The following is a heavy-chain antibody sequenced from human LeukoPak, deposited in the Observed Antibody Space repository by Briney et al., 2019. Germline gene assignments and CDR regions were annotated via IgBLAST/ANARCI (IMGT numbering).Heavy chain of an antibody. CDR2: ISSSGSTI. V-gene: IGHV3-48*04. D-gene: IGHD3-10*02. CDR3: AELGITMIGGV. Sequence: PGGSLRLSCAASGFIFSTYSMTWVRQAPGKGLEWLSYISSSGSTIYYADSVKGRFTISRDNAKNSLYLQMNSLRAEDTAVYYCAELGITMIGGVWGKGTTVTISS. J-gene: IGHJ6*04. CDR1: GFIFSTYS.